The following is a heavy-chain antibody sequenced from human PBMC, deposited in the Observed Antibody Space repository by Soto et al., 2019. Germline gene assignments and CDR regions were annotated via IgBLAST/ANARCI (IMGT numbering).Heavy chain of an antibody. Sequence: GGSLSLSCAASGFTFSSYSMNWVRQAPGKGLEWVSYISSSSSTIYYADSVKGRFTISRDNAKNSLYLQMNSLRAEDTAVYYCARPWEQGRVPAAKSSHHWGRGTRVTVS. CDR1: GFTFSSYS. CDR2: ISSSSSTI. CDR3: ARPWEQGRVPAAKSSHH. V-gene: IGHV3-48*01. J-gene: IGHJ1*01. D-gene: IGHD6-19*01.